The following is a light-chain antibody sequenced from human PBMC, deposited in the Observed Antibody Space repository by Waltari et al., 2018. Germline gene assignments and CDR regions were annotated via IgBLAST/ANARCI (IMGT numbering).Light chain of an antibody. V-gene: IGLV1-40*01. CDR3: QSYDSSLNAV. J-gene: IGLJ3*02. CDR1: RSNIGAGYD. Sequence: QSVLTQPPPVSAAPAHSVTISCTGSRSNIGAGYDVHWYQQLPGPAPKLLIDAFVNRPSGVPDRFYGSTSGTSASLAINGLQAEDEAIYYCQSYDSSLNAVFGGGTKVTVL. CDR2: AFV.